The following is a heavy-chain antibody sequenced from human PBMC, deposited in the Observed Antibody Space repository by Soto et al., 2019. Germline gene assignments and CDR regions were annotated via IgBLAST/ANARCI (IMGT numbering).Heavy chain of an antibody. CDR2: ISSSSSYI. CDR1: GFTFSSYS. CDR3: ARESYDILTGYQTRYFDY. Sequence: GGSLRLSCAASGFTFSSYSMNWVRQAPGKGLEWVSSISSSSSYIYYADSVKGRFTISRDNAKNSLYLQMNSLRAEDTAVYYCARESYDILTGYQTRYFDYWGQGTLVTVSS. V-gene: IGHV3-21*01. J-gene: IGHJ4*02. D-gene: IGHD3-9*01.